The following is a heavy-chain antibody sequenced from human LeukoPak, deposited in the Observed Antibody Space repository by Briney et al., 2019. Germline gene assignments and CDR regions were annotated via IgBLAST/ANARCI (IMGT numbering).Heavy chain of an antibody. V-gene: IGHV3-7*01. J-gene: IGHJ6*02. CDR1: GFTFSSYW. D-gene: IGHD3-16*01. CDR2: IKQDGSEE. CDR3: NLIAPYYYNAMDV. Sequence: GGSLRLSCVGSGFTFSSYWMSWVRQAPGKGLGWVANIKQDGSEEYYVDSLKGRFTISRDNDKNSLYLQMNSLIAEDTAVYYCNLIAPYYYNAMDVWGQGTTVTVSS.